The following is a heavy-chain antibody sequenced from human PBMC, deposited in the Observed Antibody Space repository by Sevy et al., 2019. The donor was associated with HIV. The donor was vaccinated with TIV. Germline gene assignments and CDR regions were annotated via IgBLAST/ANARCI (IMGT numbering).Heavy chain of an antibody. CDR3: VSLFLSYRSGWSYFDY. CDR1: GFTVNDKY. CDR2: IFSSGST. Sequence: GGSLRLSCAISGFTVNDKYIIWVRQAPGKGLEWDSVIFSSGSTYYADSAKGRFTITRDNYRNTVDLQMNSVRGEDTAVYYCVSLFLSYRSGWSYFDYWGQGPLVTVSS. D-gene: IGHD6-19*01. J-gene: IGHJ4*02. V-gene: IGHV3-66*02.